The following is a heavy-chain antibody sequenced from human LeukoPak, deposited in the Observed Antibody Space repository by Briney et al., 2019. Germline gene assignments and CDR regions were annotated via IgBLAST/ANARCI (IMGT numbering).Heavy chain of an antibody. CDR1: GFTFSSYG. Sequence: GRSLRLSCAASGFTFSSYGMHWVRQAPGKGLEWVAVISYDGSNKYYADSVKGRFIISRDNSKNTLYLQMYSLRAEDTAVYYCAKAYGDGYYFDYWGQGTLVTVSS. CDR2: ISYDGSNK. D-gene: IGHD4-17*01. V-gene: IGHV3-30*18. CDR3: AKAYGDGYYFDY. J-gene: IGHJ4*02.